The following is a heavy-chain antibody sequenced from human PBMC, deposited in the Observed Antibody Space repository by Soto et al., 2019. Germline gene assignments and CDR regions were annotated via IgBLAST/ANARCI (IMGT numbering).Heavy chain of an antibody. CDR1: GDTFSSYA. D-gene: IGHD2-8*01. CDR3: TGDEGYCTRCVCPCELDV. V-gene: IGHV1-69*01. J-gene: IGHJ6*04. Sequence: QVQLVQSGAEVKKPGSSVKVSCKASGDTFSSYAITWVRQAPGQGLEWMGGLIPTIGSPNYAQRFQGRVTITADESTTTAFMVRSSLRSENTAVYYWTGDEGYCTRCVCPCELDVWSEWTAITVSS. CDR2: LIPTIGSP.